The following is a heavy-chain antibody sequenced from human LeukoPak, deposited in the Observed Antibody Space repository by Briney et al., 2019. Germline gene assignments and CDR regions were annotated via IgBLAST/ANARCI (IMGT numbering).Heavy chain of an antibody. CDR3: AKVPLSAGGWYEY. CDR1: GFTVSIYY. Sequence: PGGSLRLSCAASGFTVSIYYMNWVRQTPGKGLEWVSVIYSGGSTYYADSVKGRVTISRDNSNNTLYLQMNSLRAEDTAVYYCAKVPLSAGGWYEYWGQGTLVTVSS. D-gene: IGHD6-19*01. CDR2: IYSGGST. J-gene: IGHJ4*02. V-gene: IGHV3-53*01.